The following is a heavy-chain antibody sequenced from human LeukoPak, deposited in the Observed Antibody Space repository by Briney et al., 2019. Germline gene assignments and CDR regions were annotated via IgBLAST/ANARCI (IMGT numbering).Heavy chain of an antibody. CDR2: IWYDGSNQ. D-gene: IGHD6-19*01. CDR3: ARDQGWTFDY. CDR1: GFTFSSYG. Sequence: GGSLRLSCAASGFTFSSYGMPWVRQAPGKGLEWVAVIWYDGSNQYYADSVKGRFTISRDISKNTLYLQMHSLRAEDTAVYYCARDQGWTFDYWGQGTLVTVSS. J-gene: IGHJ4*02. V-gene: IGHV3-33*01.